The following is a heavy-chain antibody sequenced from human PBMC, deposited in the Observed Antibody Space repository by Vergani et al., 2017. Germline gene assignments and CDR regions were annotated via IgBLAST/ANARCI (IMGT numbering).Heavy chain of an antibody. CDR1: GGSFSGYY. CDR3: AKPNTEYYYYYMDV. Sequence: QVQLQQWGAGLLKPSETLSLTCAVYGGSFSGYYWSWIRQPPGKGLEWIGEINHSGSTNYNPSLKSRVTISVDTSKNQFSLKLSSVTAADTAVYYCAKPNTEYYYYYMDVWGKGTTVTVSS. CDR2: INHSGST. V-gene: IGHV4-34*01. J-gene: IGHJ6*03. D-gene: IGHD1-14*01.